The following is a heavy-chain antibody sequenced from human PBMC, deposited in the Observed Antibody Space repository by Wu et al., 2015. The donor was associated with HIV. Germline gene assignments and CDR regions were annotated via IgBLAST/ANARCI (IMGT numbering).Heavy chain of an antibody. CDR1: GGTFSSYA. D-gene: IGHD2-2*03. CDR3: AREGPGYCSSTSCYGHWFDP. Sequence: QVQLVQSGAEVKKPGTSVKVSCKASGGTFSSYAISWVRQAPGQGLEWMGGIIPIFGTANYAQKFQGRVTITADESTSTAYMELSSLRSEDAAVYYCAREGPGYCSSTSCYGHWFDPWGQGTLVTVSS. V-gene: IGHV1-69*12. CDR2: IIPIFGTA. J-gene: IGHJ5*02.